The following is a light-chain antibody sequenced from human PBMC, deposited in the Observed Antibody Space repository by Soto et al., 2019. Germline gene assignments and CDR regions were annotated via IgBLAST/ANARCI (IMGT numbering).Light chain of an antibody. V-gene: IGKV3-15*01. CDR2: GAS. J-gene: IGKJ4*01. Sequence: EIVMTQSPATLSVSPGERATLSCRASRNINRKLAWYQQKPGQAPRLLISGASTRDTGIPARFSGSGSGTESTLTLRSLQSEDFAVYYCQQYYDYPPLIFGGGTKVEIK. CDR1: RNINRK. CDR3: QQYYDYPPLI.